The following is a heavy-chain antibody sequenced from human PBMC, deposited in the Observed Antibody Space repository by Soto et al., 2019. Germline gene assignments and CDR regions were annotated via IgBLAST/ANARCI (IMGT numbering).Heavy chain of an antibody. CDR2: ISAYNGNT. Sequence: ASVKVSCKASGYTFTNFGISWVRQAPGQGLEWMGWISAYNGNTNYAQNFQGRVTMTTDTSTSTAYMELRSLRSDDTAVYYCATDRASSKYGGSYYYYYYGMDVWGQ. CDR3: ATDRASSKYGGSYYYYYYGMDV. V-gene: IGHV1-18*01. J-gene: IGHJ6*02. D-gene: IGHD1-26*01. CDR1: GYTFTNFG.